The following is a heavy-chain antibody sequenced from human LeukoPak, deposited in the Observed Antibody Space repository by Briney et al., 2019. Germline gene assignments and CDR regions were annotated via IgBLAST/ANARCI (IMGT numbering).Heavy chain of an antibody. Sequence: RSLRLSCAASGFTFSSYGMHWVRQAPGKGLEWVAVIWYDGSNKYYADSVKGRFTISRDNSKNTLYLQMNSLRAEDTAVYYCARSSYSSSSSVWGQGTMVTVSS. D-gene: IGHD6-6*01. V-gene: IGHV3-33*01. J-gene: IGHJ3*01. CDR3: ARSSYSSSSSV. CDR2: IWYDGSNK. CDR1: GFTFSSYG.